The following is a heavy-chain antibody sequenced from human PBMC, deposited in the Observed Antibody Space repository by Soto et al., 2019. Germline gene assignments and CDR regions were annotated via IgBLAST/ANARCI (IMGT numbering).Heavy chain of an antibody. D-gene: IGHD2-2*02. CDR1: RDSMNSEY. J-gene: IGHJ4*02. CDR3: ARCMGYNERAHFGPTFDR. CDR2: IFLSGTT. V-gene: IGHV4-59*12. Sequence: SETISLTCSVSRDSMNSEYWTRIRQPPGKGVELIGYIFLSGTTNYNRSLKSGVIISVYRSKNEFSLDLFSATAGDTATYYCARCMGYNERAHFGPTFDRWRQGTRVTVSS.